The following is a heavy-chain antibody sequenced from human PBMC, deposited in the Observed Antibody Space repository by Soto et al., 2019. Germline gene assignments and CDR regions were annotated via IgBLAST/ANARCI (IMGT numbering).Heavy chain of an antibody. J-gene: IGHJ6*03. CDR2: IYYSGST. CDR1: GGSLSDYY. V-gene: IGHV4-59*08. CDR3: ARHDASEDYYYYMDV. Sequence: PSETLSLTCAMYGGSLSDYYWSWIRQPPGKGLEWIGYIYYSGSTNYNPSLKSRVTISVDTSKNQFSLKLSSVTAADTAVYYCARHDASEDYYYYMDVWGKGTTVTVSS.